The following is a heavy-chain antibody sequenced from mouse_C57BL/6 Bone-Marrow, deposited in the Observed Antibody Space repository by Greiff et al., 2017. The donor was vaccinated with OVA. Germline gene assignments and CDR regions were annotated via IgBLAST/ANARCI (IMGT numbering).Heavy chain of an antibody. Sequence: VKVEESGPGLVQPSQSLSITCTVSGFSLTSYGVHWVRQSPGKGLEWLGVIWSGGSTDYNAAFISRLSISKDNSKSQVFFKMNSLQADDTAIYYCARHGSSSTGSLGYWGQGTTLTVSS. CDR3: ARHGSSSTGSLGY. V-gene: IGHV2-2*01. CDR2: IWSGGST. D-gene: IGHD1-1*01. CDR1: GFSLTSYG. J-gene: IGHJ2*01.